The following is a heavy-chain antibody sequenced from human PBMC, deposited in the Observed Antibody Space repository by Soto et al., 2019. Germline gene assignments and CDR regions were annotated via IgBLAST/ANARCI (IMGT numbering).Heavy chain of an antibody. V-gene: IGHV4-39*01. CDR1: GGSIYRSGYY. CDR2: IDYNGVT. CDR3: GKVLVGATGHTDSDS. Sequence: SETLSLTCTVSGGSIYRSGYYWGWIRQPPGRGLEWIGNIDYNGVTYSNPSLKSRVTISRDTSKNQFSLKLTSVTAADTALYYCGKVLVGATGHTDSDSWGPGALVTVSS. D-gene: IGHD2-15*01. J-gene: IGHJ4*02.